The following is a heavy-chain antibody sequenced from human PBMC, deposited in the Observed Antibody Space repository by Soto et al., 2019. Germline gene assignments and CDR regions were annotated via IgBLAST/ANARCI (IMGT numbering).Heavy chain of an antibody. CDR3: ARDLHGDYYFDY. D-gene: IGHD4-17*01. CDR1: GYTFTGYY. CDR2: INPNSGGT. V-gene: IGHV1-2*02. J-gene: IGHJ4*02. Sequence: ASVKVSCKASGYTFTGYYMHWVRQAPGQGLEWMGWINPNSGGTNYAQKFQGRVTMTRDTSISTAYVELSRLRSDDTAVYYCARDLHGDYYFDYWGQGTLVTSPQ.